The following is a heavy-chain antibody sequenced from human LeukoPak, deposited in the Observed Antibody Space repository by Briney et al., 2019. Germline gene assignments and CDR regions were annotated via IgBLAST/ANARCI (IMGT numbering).Heavy chain of an antibody. D-gene: IGHD2-2*01. J-gene: IGHJ4*02. V-gene: IGHV4-34*01. Sequence: GSLRLSCAASGFTFSSYEMNWVRQPPGKGLEWIGEINHSGSTNYNPSLKSRVTISVDTSKNQFSLKLSSVTAADTAVYYCARDVVAARGSFDYWGQGTLVTVSS. CDR2: INHSGST. CDR1: GFTFSSYE. CDR3: ARDVVAARGSFDY.